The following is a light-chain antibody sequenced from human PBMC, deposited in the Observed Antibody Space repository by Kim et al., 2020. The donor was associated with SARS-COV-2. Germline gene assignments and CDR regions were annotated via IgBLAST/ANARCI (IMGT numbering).Light chain of an antibody. V-gene: IGKV3D-15*01. Sequence: DIVMTQSPATLSVSPGERATLSCRASHSVAGELAWYQQKPGQAPRLLIYGASVRATGIPARFSGSGSGTEFTLTISSLQSEDFAVYYCQEYNSWPALSFGGGTKVDIK. CDR3: QEYNSWPALS. CDR2: GAS. J-gene: IGKJ4*01. CDR1: HSVAGE.